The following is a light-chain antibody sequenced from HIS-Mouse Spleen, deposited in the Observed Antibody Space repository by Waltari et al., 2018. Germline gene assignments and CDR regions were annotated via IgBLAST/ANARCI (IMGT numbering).Light chain of an antibody. J-gene: IGLJ2*01. CDR3: SSYTSSSTVV. CDR1: SSDVGGYNY. Sequence: QSALTQPASVSGSPGQSITISCTGTSSDVGGYNYVSWYQQHPGKAPKLMIYDVSNRPSGVSKRCSGSKSGNTASLTISVLQAEDEAEYYCSSYTSSSTVVFGGGTKLTVL. V-gene: IGLV2-14*03. CDR2: DVS.